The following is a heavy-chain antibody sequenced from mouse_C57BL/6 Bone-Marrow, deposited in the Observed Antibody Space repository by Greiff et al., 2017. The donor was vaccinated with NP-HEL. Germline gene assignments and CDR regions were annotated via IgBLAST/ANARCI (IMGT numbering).Heavy chain of an antibody. CDR2: IYPRSGNT. V-gene: IGHV1-81*01. CDR1: GYTFTSYG. D-gene: IGHD1-1*01. Sequence: VKLMESGAELARPGASVKLSCKASGYTFTSYGISWVKQRPGQGLEWIGEIYPRSGNTYYNEKFKGKATLTADKTSSTAYMELRSLTSEDSAVYFCARGHYYGGGYWGQGTLVTVS. J-gene: IGHJ3*01. CDR3: ARGHYYGGGY.